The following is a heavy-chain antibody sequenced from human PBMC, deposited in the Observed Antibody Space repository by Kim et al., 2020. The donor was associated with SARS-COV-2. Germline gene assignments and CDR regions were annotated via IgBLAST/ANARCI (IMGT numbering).Heavy chain of an antibody. CDR3: ARDILTGYFSHYYYYGMDV. Sequence: GGSLRLSCAASGFTFDSYGMHWVRQAPGKGLEWVAVISHDGSNKYYEDSVKGRFTISRDNSKNTLYLQMNSLRAEDTAVFYCARDILTGYFSHYYYYGMDVWGQGTTVTVSS. CDR2: ISHDGSNK. V-gene: IGHV3-33*05. J-gene: IGHJ6*02. D-gene: IGHD3-9*01. CDR1: GFTFDSYG.